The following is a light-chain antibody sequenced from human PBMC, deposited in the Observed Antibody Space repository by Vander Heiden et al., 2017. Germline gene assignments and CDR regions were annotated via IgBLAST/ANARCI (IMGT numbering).Light chain of an antibody. Sequence: ETELTQSPATLALSPGERATLSRRASQSVSSYLTWYQQKPSQAPRLLIYDATNRATGIPARFSGSGSGTDFTLTISSLEPENFAVYYCQKGSNWPPRVTFGQGTRLEIK. V-gene: IGKV3-11*01. J-gene: IGKJ5*01. CDR1: QSVSSY. CDR3: QKGSNWPPRVT. CDR2: DAT.